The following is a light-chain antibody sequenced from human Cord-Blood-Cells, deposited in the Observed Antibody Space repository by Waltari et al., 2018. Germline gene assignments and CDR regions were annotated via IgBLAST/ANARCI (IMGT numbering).Light chain of an antibody. V-gene: IGKV4-1*01. Sequence: DIVMTQSPDSLAVSLGERATINCKASQSVLYSSNNKNYLAWYQQKPGQPPKLLIYWASTRESWVPDRFSGGGSGTDFTLTISSLQAEDVAVYYCQQYYSTRTFGQGTKVEIK. J-gene: IGKJ1*01. CDR3: QQYYSTRT. CDR2: WAS. CDR1: QSVLYSSNNKNY.